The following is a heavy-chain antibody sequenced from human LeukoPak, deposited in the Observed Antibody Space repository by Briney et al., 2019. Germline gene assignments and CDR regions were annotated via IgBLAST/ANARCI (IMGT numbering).Heavy chain of an antibody. CDR3: ARCAGYCSGGSCYSLSYYYYYMDV. D-gene: IGHD2-15*01. CDR2: ISSSSSTI. V-gene: IGHV3-48*01. J-gene: IGHJ6*03. Sequence: GGSLRLSCAASGFTFSSYGMNWVRQAPGKGLEWVSYISSSSSTIYYADSVKGRFTISRDNAKNSLYLQMNSLRAEDTAVYYCARCAGYCSGGSCYSLSYYYYYMDVWGKGTTVTVSS. CDR1: GFTFSSYG.